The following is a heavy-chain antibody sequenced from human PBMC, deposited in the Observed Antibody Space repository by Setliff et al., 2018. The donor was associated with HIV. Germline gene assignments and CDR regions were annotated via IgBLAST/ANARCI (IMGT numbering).Heavy chain of an antibody. CDR1: GSLTSYY. D-gene: IGHD3-22*01. V-gene: IGHV4-59*01. CDR3: ARLHYDSRGYYHPY. CDR2: VYYSGNT. Sequence: LETLSLTCTVSGSLTSYYWSWIRQSPGKGLEWIGYVYYSGNTNYNPSLQSRVTISVDASRNQFYLKLSSVTAADTAVYYCARLHYDSRGYYHPYWGQGTLVTVSS. J-gene: IGHJ4*02.